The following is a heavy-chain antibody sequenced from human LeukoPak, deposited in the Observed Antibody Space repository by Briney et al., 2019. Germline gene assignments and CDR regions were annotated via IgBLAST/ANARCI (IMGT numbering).Heavy chain of an antibody. CDR2: IGGRRSYT. CDR3: ARAPSEIGGYYPEYFRH. V-gene: IGHV3-21*01. CDR1: GFTFSSYA. J-gene: IGHJ1*01. D-gene: IGHD3-22*01. Sequence: PGGSLRLSCAASGFTFSSYAMNWVRQAPGKGLEWVSVIGGRRSYTHYADSVKGRCTISRDNAKNTVSLQMNSLRAEDTGVYYCARAPSEIGGYYPEYFRHWGQGTLVTVSS.